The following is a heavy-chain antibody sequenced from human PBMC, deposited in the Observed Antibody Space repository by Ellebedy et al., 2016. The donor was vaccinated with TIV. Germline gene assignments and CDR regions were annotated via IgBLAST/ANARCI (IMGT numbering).Heavy chain of an antibody. CDR1: GFTFSNYW. CDR3: ASHVDTSMSY. Sequence: GGSLRLXXAASGFTFSNYWMSWVRQAPGKGLEWVANIKQDGSEKHYVDSVKGRFTISRDNAKSSLYLQMNSLRAEDTALYYCASHVDTSMSYWGQGTLVTVSS. CDR2: IKQDGSEK. J-gene: IGHJ4*02. D-gene: IGHD5-18*01. V-gene: IGHV3-7*01.